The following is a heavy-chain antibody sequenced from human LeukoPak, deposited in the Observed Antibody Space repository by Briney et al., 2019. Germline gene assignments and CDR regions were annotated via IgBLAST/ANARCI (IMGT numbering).Heavy chain of an antibody. D-gene: IGHD3-22*01. Sequence: GGSLRLSCAASGFTVSSNYMSWVRQAPGKGLEWVSAIYSGGTTYYADSVKGRFTISRDNSKNTLYLQMNSLRADDTAVYYCGGTSGWNLFDYWGQGTLVTVSS. J-gene: IGHJ4*02. CDR2: IYSGGTT. V-gene: IGHV3-53*01. CDR1: GFTVSSNY. CDR3: GGTSGWNLFDY.